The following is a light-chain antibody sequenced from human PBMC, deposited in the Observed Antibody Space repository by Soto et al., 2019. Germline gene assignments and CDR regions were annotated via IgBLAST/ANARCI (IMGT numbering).Light chain of an antibody. J-gene: IGKJ4*01. Sequence: EIVVTQSPATLSVSPGESATLSCRASQIISNDLAWYQQKPGQAPRLLIYGASTRATGIPVRFSGSGSGTDFTLTISGLQSEDFAVYYCQQYRNWPPIFLTFGGGTKVEIK. CDR3: QQYRNWPPIFLT. CDR1: QIISND. V-gene: IGKV3-15*01. CDR2: GAS.